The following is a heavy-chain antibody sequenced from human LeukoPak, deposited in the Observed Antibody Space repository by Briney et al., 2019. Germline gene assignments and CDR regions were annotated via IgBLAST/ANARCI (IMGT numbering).Heavy chain of an antibody. D-gene: IGHD6-13*01. CDR2: ISSSSSYI. CDR3: ARDSNGPIAAAGSFNYYYGMDV. CDR1: GFTFSSYS. J-gene: IGHJ6*02. V-gene: IGHV3-21*01. Sequence: GGSLRLSCAASGFTFSSYSMNWVRQAPGKGLEWVSSISSSSSYIYYADSVKGRFTISRDNAKNSLYLQMNSLRAEDTAVYYCARDSNGPIAAAGSFNYYYGMDVWGQGTTVTVSS.